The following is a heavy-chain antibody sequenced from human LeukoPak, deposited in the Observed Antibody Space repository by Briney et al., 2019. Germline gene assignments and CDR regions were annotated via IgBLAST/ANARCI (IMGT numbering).Heavy chain of an antibody. CDR2: IYYSGST. D-gene: IGHD3-3*01. V-gene: IGHV4-59*08. CDR3: ARGYSYDFWSGYYPPLLGWDY. Sequence: SETLSLTCTVSGGSISSYYWSWIRQPPGKGLEWIGYIYYSGSTNYNPSLKSRVTISVDTSKNQFSLKLSSVTAADTAVYYCARGYSYDFWSGYYPPLLGWDYWGQGTLVTVSS. CDR1: GGSISSYY. J-gene: IGHJ4*02.